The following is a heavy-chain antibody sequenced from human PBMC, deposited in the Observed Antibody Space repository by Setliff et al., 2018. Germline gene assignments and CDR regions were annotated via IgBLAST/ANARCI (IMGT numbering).Heavy chain of an antibody. V-gene: IGHV3-21*04. J-gene: IGHJ4*02. CDR2: ISHSNTYI. CDR3: ARQTHTYGGFDY. D-gene: IGHD4-17*01. CDR1: GFVFSTYD. Sequence: PGGSLRLSCAASGFVFSTYDMNWVRQAPGKGLEWVSSISHSNTYIYYADSVKGRFTISRDNAKNSLFLQMNSLRGEDTAMYYCARQTHTYGGFDYWGQGTLVTVSS.